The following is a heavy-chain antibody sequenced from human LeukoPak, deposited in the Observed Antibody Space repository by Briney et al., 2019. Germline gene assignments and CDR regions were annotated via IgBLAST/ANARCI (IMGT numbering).Heavy chain of an antibody. J-gene: IGHJ4*02. V-gene: IGHV4-34*01. Sequence: SETLSLTCAGYGGSFSGYYWSWIRQPPGKGLEWIGEINHSGSTNYNPSLKSRVTISVDTSKNQFSLKLSSVTAADTAVYYCATLAAPYWGQGTLVTVSS. D-gene: IGHD6-13*01. CDR3: ATLAAPY. CDR2: INHSGST. CDR1: GGSFSGYY.